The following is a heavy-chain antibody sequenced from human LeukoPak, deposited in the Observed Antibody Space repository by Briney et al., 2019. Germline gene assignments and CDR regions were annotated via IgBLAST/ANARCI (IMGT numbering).Heavy chain of an antibody. CDR2: ISGSGSTI. CDR3: AELGITMIGGV. J-gene: IGHJ6*04. Sequence: PGGSLRLSCAASGFTFMSHEMNWVRQAPGKGLEWVSYISGSGSTIYYADSVKGRFTISRDNAKNSLYLQMNSLRAEDTAVYYCAELGITMIGGVWGKGTTVTISS. D-gene: IGHD3-10*02. V-gene: IGHV3-48*03. CDR1: GFTFMSHE.